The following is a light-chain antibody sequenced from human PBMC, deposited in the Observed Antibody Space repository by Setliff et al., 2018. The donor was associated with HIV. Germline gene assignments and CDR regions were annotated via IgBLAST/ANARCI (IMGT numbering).Light chain of an antibody. V-gene: IGLV8-61*01. CDR1: SGSVSTSNY. CDR2: STN. J-gene: IGLJ1*01. CDR3: LLYLSSGSYV. Sequence: QPVVTQEPAFSVSPGGTVTLTCGLTSGSVSTSNYPSWYQQTPGQAPRTLIYSTNIRSSGVPDRFSGSIVGNNAALTIAGAQADDESDYFCLLYLSSGSYVCGTGTKVT.